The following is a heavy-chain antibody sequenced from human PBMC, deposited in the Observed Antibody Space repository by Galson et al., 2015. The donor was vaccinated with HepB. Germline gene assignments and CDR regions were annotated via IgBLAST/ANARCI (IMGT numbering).Heavy chain of an antibody. CDR3: TRDDD. CDR2: IKEDGSQK. CDR1: GFAFAKYW. J-gene: IGHJ4*02. Sequence: SLRLSCAASGFAFAKYWMTWVRQAPGKGLQWVANIKEDGSQKYYVDSVKGRFTISRDSAKTSLFLQMNSLRVEDTAIYYCTRDDDWGPGTLVTVSS. V-gene: IGHV3-7*01.